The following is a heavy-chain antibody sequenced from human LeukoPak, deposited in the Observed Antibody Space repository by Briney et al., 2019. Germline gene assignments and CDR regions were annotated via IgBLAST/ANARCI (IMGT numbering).Heavy chain of an antibody. D-gene: IGHD5-18*01. CDR2: ISSSSSYI. Sequence: RGSLRLSCAVSGFTFSSYSMNWVRQAPGKGLGWVSSISSSSSYIYYADSVKGRFTISRDNAKNSLYLQMNSLRAEDTAVYYCARDGGYSYGYPLDYWGQGTLVTVSS. CDR1: GFTFSSYS. J-gene: IGHJ4*02. V-gene: IGHV3-21*01. CDR3: ARDGGYSYGYPLDY.